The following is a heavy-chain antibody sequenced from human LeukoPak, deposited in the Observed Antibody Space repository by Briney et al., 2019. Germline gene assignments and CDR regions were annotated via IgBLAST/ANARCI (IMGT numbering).Heavy chain of an antibody. Sequence: PSETLSLTCTVSGGSISSSSYYWGWIRQPPGKGLEWIGSIYYSGSTYYNPSLKSRVTISVDTSRNQFSLKLSSVTAADTAVYYCARGPYSSSWYDDPGPFDYWGQGTLVTVSS. CDR1: GGSISSSSYY. CDR2: IYYSGST. CDR3: ARGPYSSSWYDDPGPFDY. V-gene: IGHV4-39*07. D-gene: IGHD6-13*01. J-gene: IGHJ4*02.